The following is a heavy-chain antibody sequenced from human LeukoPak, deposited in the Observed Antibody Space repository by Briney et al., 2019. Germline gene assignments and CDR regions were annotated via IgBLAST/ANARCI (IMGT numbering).Heavy chain of an antibody. V-gene: IGHV4-59*08. Sequence: SETLSLTGTVSGGSISSYYWSWIRQPPGKGLEWIGYIYYSGSTNYNPSLKSRVTISVDTSKNQFSLKLSSVTAADTAVYYCARWFGEATDYWGQGTLVTVSS. CDR1: GGSISSYY. CDR3: ARWFGEATDY. CDR2: IYYSGST. J-gene: IGHJ4*02. D-gene: IGHD3-10*01.